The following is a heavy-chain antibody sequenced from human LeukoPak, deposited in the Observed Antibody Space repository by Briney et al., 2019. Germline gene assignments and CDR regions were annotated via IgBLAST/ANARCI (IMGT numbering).Heavy chain of an antibody. CDR1: GGSFSGYY. Sequence: SETLSLTCAVYGGSFSGYYWSWIRQPPGKGLEWIGEINHSGSTNYNPSLKSRVTISVDTSKNQFSLKLSSVTAADTAVYYCASGYYDFWSGSGSGIYYYGMDVWGQGTTVTVSS. V-gene: IGHV4-34*01. CDR2: INHSGST. CDR3: ASGYYDFWSGSGSGIYYYGMDV. J-gene: IGHJ6*02. D-gene: IGHD3-3*01.